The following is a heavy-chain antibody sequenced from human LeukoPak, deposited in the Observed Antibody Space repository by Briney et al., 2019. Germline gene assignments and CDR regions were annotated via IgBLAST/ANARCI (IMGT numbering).Heavy chain of an antibody. CDR3: ARTPAGNAFDI. CDR1: GFTFSSYA. CDR2: ISYDGSNK. D-gene: IGHD6-25*01. V-gene: IGHV3-30*04. J-gene: IGHJ3*02. Sequence: GGSLRLSCAASGFTFSSYAMHWVRQAPGKGLEWVAVISYDGSNKYYADSVKGRFTISRDNSKNTLYLQINSLRAEDTAVYYCARTPAGNAFDIWGQGTMVTVSS.